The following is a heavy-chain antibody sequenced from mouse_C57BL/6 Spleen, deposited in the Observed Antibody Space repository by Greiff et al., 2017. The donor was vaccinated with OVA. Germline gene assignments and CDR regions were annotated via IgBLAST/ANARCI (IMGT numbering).Heavy chain of an antibody. Sequence: QVQLQQPGAELVMPGASVKLSCKASGYTFTSYWITWVKQRPGQGLEWIGDIYPGSGSTNYNEKFKSKATLTVDTSSSTAYMQLSSLTSEDSAVYYCARGFYDYDGYFDVWGTGTTVTVSS. V-gene: IGHV1-55*01. CDR1: GYTFTSYW. CDR2: IYPGSGST. CDR3: ARGFYDYDGYFDV. J-gene: IGHJ1*03. D-gene: IGHD2-4*01.